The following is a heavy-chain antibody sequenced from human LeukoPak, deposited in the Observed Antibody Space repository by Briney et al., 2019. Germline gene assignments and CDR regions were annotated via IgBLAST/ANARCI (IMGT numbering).Heavy chain of an antibody. J-gene: IGHJ4*02. V-gene: IGHV3-21*04. CDR1: GFTFSSYS. CDR2: ISSSSSYI. CDR3: GWGSGTHPDY. Sequence: PGGSLRLSCAASGFTFSSYSMNWVRQAPGKGLEWVSSISSSSSYIYYTDSVKGRFTISRDNAKNSLYLQMNSLRAEDTAVYYCGWGSGTHPDYWGQGTLVTVSS. D-gene: IGHD3-10*01.